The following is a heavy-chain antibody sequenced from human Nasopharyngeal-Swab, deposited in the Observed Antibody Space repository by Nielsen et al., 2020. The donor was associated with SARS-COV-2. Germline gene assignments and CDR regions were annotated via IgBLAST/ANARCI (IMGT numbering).Heavy chain of an antibody. V-gene: IGHV3-7*01. Sequence: GGSLRLSCVPSGFTSRDYWMSWARQAPAKGLEWVASIKQDGSEKNYVDSVKGRFTISRDNAKNSLFLQMDSLRTEDTAFYYCARVGGRTSPMGSWGQGTLVTVSS. CDR1: GFTSRDYW. D-gene: IGHD3-10*01. CDR2: IKQDGSEK. CDR3: ARVGGRTSPMGS. J-gene: IGHJ4*02.